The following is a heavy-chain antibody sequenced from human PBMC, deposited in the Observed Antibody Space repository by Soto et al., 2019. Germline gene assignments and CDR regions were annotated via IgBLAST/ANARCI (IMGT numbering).Heavy chain of an antibody. CDR1: GGSISSYY. CDR3: ARNFYAGIAVAGTGWDY. J-gene: IGHJ4*02. Sequence: SETLSLTCTVSGGSISSYYWSWIRQPPGKGLEWIGYIYYSGSTNYNPSLKSRVTISVGTSKNQFSLKLSSVTAADTAVYYCARNFYAGIAVAGTGWDYWGQGTLVTVSS. CDR2: IYYSGST. V-gene: IGHV4-59*08. D-gene: IGHD6-19*01.